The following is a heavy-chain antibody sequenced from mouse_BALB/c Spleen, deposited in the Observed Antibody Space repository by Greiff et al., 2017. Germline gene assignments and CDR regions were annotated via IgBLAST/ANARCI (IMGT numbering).Heavy chain of an antibody. CDR1: GYTFTDYA. D-gene: IGHD2-1*01. Sequence: QVHVKQSGAELVRPGVSVKISCKGSGYTFTDYAMHWVKQSHAKSLEWIGVISTYYGDASYNQKFKGKATMTVDKSSSTAYMELARLTSEDSAIYYCARSDGNYYFDYWGQGTTLTVSS. CDR2: ISTYYGDA. V-gene: IGHV1S137*01. J-gene: IGHJ2*01. CDR3: ARSDGNYYFDY.